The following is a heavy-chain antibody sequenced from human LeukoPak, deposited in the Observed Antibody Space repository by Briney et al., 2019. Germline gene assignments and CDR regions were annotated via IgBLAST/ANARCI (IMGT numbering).Heavy chain of an antibody. Sequence: GGSLRLSCAAYGLTFSNAWMSWVRQAPGKGLEWVGRIKSKTDGGTTDYAAPVKGRFTISRDDSKNTLYLQMNSLKTEDTAVYYCTTGGYCSSTSCYYYMDVWGKGTTVTVSS. D-gene: IGHD2-2*01. CDR1: GLTFSNAW. CDR2: IKSKTDGGTT. J-gene: IGHJ6*03. V-gene: IGHV3-15*01. CDR3: TTGGYCSSTSCYYYMDV.